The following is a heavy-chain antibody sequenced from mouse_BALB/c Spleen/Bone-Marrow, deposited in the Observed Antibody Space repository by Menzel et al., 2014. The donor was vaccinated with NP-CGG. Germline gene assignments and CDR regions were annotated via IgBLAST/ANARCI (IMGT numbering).Heavy chain of an antibody. V-gene: IGHV3-6*02. CDR3: ARVSYRYNWYFDV. CDR1: GYSIXSGYF. CDR2: ISYDGTN. Sequence: EVQLQQSGPGLVKPSQSLSLTCSVTGYSIXSGYFWNWIRQFPGNKLEWMGYISYDGTNNYNPSLKNRISITRDTSKNHFFLKLNSVTTEDTATYYCARVSYRYNWYFDVWGAGTTVTVSS. D-gene: IGHD2-14*01. J-gene: IGHJ1*01.